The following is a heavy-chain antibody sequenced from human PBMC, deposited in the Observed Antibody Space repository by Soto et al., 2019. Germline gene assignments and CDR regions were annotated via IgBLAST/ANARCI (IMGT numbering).Heavy chain of an antibody. D-gene: IGHD3-3*01. CDR3: AKDRVLYRNYDLFDY. CDR1: GFTFSSYA. J-gene: IGHJ4*02. V-gene: IGHV3-23*01. CDR2: ISGSGGST. Sequence: GGSLRLSCAASGFTFSSYAMSWVRQAPGKGLEWVSAISGSGGSTYYADSVKGRFTISRDNSKNTLYLQMNSLRAEDTAVYYCAKDRVLYRNYDLFDYWGQGTLVTVSS.